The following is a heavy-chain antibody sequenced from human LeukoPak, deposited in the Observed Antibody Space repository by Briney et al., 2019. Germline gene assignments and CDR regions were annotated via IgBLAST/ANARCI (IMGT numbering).Heavy chain of an antibody. CDR2: IYYSGST. D-gene: IGHD3-22*01. Sequence: SETLSLTCTVSGGSISSSSYYWGWIRQPPGTGLEWIGSIYYSGSTYYSPSLKSRVTISLDTSKNQFSLKLTSVTAADTAVYYCASQGDSSGYYFDYWGQGTLVTVSS. CDR1: GGSISSSSYY. J-gene: IGHJ4*02. V-gene: IGHV4-39*07. CDR3: ASQGDSSGYYFDY.